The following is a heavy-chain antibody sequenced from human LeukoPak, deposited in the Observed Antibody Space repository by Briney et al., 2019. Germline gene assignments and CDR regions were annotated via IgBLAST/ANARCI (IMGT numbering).Heavy chain of an antibody. D-gene: IGHD3-10*01. CDR1: GFTFDDYA. J-gene: IGHJ4*02. V-gene: IGHV3-9*01. Sequence: GRSLRLSCAASGFTFDDYAMHWVRQAPGKGLEWVSGISWNSGSIGYADSVKGRFTISRDNAKNSLYLQMNSLRAEDTALYYCAKDPGGYGSGSSIMMVYYFDYWGQGTLVTVSS. CDR3: AKDPGGYGSGSSIMMVYYFDY. CDR2: ISWNSGSI.